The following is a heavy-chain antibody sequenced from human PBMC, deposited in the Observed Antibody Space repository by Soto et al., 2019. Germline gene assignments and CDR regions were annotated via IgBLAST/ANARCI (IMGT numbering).Heavy chain of an antibody. Sequence: GSLRLSCAASGFTFSSYAMSWVRQAPGKGLEWVSAISGSGGSTYYADSVKGRFTISRDNSKNTLYLQMNSLRAEDTAVYYCAKDPGGWYEGDYWGQGTLVTVSS. J-gene: IGHJ4*02. D-gene: IGHD6-19*01. CDR1: GFTFSSYA. CDR3: AKDPGGWYEGDY. V-gene: IGHV3-23*01. CDR2: ISGSGGST.